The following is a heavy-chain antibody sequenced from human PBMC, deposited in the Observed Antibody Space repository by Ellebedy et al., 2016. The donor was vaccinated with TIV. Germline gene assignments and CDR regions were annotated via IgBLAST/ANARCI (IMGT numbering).Heavy chain of an antibody. CDR3: AKTATI. V-gene: IGHV3-23*01. Sequence: GESLKISCAASGFTFSSDGMHWVRQAPGKGLEWVSAISTSGDATYYADSVKGRFTISRDNSKNTVFLQMHSLRGEDTAMYYCAKTATIWGQGTMVTVSS. CDR2: ISTSGDAT. CDR1: GFTFSSDG. J-gene: IGHJ3*02.